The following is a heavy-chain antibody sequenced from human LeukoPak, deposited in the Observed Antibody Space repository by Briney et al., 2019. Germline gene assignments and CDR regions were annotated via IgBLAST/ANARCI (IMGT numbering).Heavy chain of an antibody. CDR3: ARAGYSSSYLDY. J-gene: IGHJ4*02. D-gene: IGHD6-13*01. CDR1: GFTFSSYY. CDR2: ISYDESNK. V-gene: IGHV3-30*03. Sequence: PGGSLRLSCAASGFTFSSYYMSWVRQAPGKGLEWVAFISYDESNKYYADSVKGRFTISRDNSKNALYLQMNSLRAEDTAVYYCARAGYSSSYLDYWGQGTLVSVSS.